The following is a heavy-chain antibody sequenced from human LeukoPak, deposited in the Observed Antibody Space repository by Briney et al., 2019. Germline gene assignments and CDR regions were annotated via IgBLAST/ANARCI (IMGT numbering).Heavy chain of an antibody. J-gene: IGHJ4*02. D-gene: IGHD3-22*01. V-gene: IGHV1-18*01. CDR2: ISAYNGNT. CDR1: GYSFSSYR. Sequence: ASVKVSCKASGYSFSSYRISWVRQAPGQGLEWMGWISAYNGNTNYAQQLQGRVTMTTDTSTSTANMELRSLRSDDTAVYYCARAHPEYYDSRGRNPLDYWGQGTLVTVSS. CDR3: ARAHPEYYDSRGRNPLDY.